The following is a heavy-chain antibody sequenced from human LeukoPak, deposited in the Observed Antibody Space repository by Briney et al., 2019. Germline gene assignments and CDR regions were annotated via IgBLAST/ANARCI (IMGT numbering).Heavy chain of an antibody. Sequence: SETLSLTCAVYGGSFSGYYWSWIRQPPGKGLEWIGEINHSGSNNYNPSLKSRVTISVDTSKNQFSLKLSSVTAADTAVYYCARGSTVERFLEWFPTYYFDYWGQGTLVTVSS. V-gene: IGHV4-34*01. D-gene: IGHD3-3*01. CDR3: ARGSTVERFLEWFPTYYFDY. CDR1: GGSFSGYY. J-gene: IGHJ4*02. CDR2: INHSGSN.